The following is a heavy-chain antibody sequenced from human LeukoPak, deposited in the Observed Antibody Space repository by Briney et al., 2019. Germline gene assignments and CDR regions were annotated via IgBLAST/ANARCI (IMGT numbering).Heavy chain of an antibody. Sequence: GGSLRLSCAASGFTFSNYGMSWVRQAPGMGLEWVSTISGPGSSTYYADSVKCRFTISRDNSKNTLYLQMNSLRAEDTALYYCAKGRLPVAATLDYWGQGTLVTVSS. J-gene: IGHJ4*02. CDR2: ISGPGSST. V-gene: IGHV3-23*01. CDR3: AKGRLPVAATLDY. CDR1: GFTFSNYG. D-gene: IGHD6-19*01.